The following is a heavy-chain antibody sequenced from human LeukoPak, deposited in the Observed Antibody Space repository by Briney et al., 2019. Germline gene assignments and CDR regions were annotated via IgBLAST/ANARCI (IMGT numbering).Heavy chain of an antibody. CDR3: ATVFDY. Sequence: PGGSLRLSCAASGLTFSNHWMHWVRQAPGKGLVWVSRIDGDGSGTSYADSVKGRFTISRDNAKNTSYLQMDSLRAEDSAVYYCATVFDYWGQGTLVTVS. J-gene: IGHJ4*02. CDR2: IDGDGSGT. CDR1: GLTFSNHW. D-gene: IGHD4-17*01. V-gene: IGHV3-74*01.